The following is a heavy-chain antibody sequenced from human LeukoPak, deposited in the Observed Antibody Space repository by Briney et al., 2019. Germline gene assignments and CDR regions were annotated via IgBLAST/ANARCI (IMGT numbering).Heavy chain of an antibody. Sequence: ASVKVSCKASGYTFTSYGISWVRQAHGQGLEWMGWISAYNGNTNYAQKLQGRVTMTTDTSTSTAYMELRSLRSDDTAVYYCARGIAAAGIGDEYYFDYWGQGTLVTVSS. J-gene: IGHJ4*02. CDR1: GYTFTSYG. D-gene: IGHD6-13*01. V-gene: IGHV1-18*01. CDR2: ISAYNGNT. CDR3: ARGIAAAGIGDEYYFDY.